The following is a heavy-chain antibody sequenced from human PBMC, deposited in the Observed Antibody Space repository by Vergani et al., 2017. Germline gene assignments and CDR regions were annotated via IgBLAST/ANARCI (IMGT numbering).Heavy chain of an antibody. CDR3: ARDPAYYDSSGYWVV. J-gene: IGHJ4*02. D-gene: IGHD3-22*01. CDR2: INHSGGT. V-gene: IGHV4-34*01. Sequence: QVQLQQWGAGLLKPSETLSLTCAVYGGSFSGYYWCWIRQPPGKGLEWIGEINHSGGTNYNPSLKSRVTISVDTSKNQFSLKLSSVTAADTAVYYCARDPAYYDSSGYWVVWGQGTLVTVSS. CDR1: GGSFSGYY.